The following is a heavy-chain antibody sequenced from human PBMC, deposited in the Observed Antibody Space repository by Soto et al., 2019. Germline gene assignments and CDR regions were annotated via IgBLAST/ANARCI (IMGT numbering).Heavy chain of an antibody. V-gene: IGHV1-69*01. CDR1: GGTFSSYA. Sequence: QVQLVQSGAAVKKTGSSVKVSCKASGGTFSSYAISWVRQAQGQGLEWMGGIIPIFGTANYAQKCQGRVTMTADESTSTAYMELSSLRSEDTDVYYCARGIPLQIHALAPDSNYFDSWGQGTLVTVSS. D-gene: IGHD2-21*01. J-gene: IGHJ4*02. CDR3: ARGIPLQIHALAPDSNYFDS. CDR2: IIPIFGTA.